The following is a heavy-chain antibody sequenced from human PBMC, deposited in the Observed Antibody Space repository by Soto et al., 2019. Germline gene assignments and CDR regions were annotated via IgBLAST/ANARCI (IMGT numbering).Heavy chain of an antibody. J-gene: IGHJ3*01. D-gene: IGHD3-9*01. V-gene: IGHV4-59*08. Sequence: SETLSLTCTVSGGSISGYCWSWIRQSPEKGLEYIGYISYSGSTNYNPSLKSRVTTSLDTSKNQFSLKLSSVTAADTAIYYCASLNFDILTGYYAFDLWGQGTMVTVSS. CDR2: ISYSGST. CDR1: GGSISGYC. CDR3: ASLNFDILTGYYAFDL.